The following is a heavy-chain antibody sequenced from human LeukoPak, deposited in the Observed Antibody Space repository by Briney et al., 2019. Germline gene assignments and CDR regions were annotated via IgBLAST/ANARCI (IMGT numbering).Heavy chain of an antibody. CDR2: INAGNANN. J-gene: IGHJ4*02. Sequence: ASVKVSCKASGYTFTSYAMHWVRQAPGQRLGWMGWINAGNANNKYSQKFQGRVTITRDTSASTAYMELSSLRSEDTAVYYCARVDGRGWYYFDYWGQGTLVTVSS. V-gene: IGHV1-3*01. CDR3: ARVDGRGWYYFDY. CDR1: GYTFTSYA. D-gene: IGHD6-19*01.